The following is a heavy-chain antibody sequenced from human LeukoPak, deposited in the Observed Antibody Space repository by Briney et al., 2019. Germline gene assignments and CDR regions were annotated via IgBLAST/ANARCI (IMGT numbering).Heavy chain of an antibody. D-gene: IGHD6-19*01. Sequence: GASVKVSCKASGYTFTSYGTSWVRQAPGQGLEWMGWISAYNGNTNYAQKLQGRVTMTTDTSTSTAYMELRSLRSDDTAVYYCAGGYSSGWYRGGFDYWGQGTLVTVSS. CDR1: GYTFTSYG. J-gene: IGHJ4*02. V-gene: IGHV1-18*01. CDR3: AGGYSSGWYRGGFDY. CDR2: ISAYNGNT.